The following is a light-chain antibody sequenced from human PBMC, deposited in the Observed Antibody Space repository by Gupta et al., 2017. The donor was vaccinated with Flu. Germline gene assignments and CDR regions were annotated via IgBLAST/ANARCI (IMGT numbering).Light chain of an antibody. CDR2: GVS. Sequence: QSALTQPASVSGSPGPSITISCTGTTSDVGRYNYVAWYQQHPGKAPKLIIYGVSDRPSGVSTRFSGSKSGNTASLTISGLQAEDEADYHCSSYTSSISVVFGGGTKLTVL. J-gene: IGLJ2*01. CDR1: TSDVGRYNY. V-gene: IGLV2-14*01. CDR3: SSYTSSISVV.